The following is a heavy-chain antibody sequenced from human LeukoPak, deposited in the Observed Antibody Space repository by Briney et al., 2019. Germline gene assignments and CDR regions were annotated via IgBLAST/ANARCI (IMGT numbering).Heavy chain of an antibody. CDR1: GFTFSSYW. D-gene: IGHD3-22*01. CDR2: IKQGGSDK. CDR3: ARDNYDSSTPYYFDY. J-gene: IGHJ4*02. V-gene: IGHV3-7*01. Sequence: GGSLRLSCAASGFTFSSYWMSWVRQAPGKGLEWVANIKQGGSDKYYVDSVKGRFTISRDNAKNSLYLEMNSLRAEDTAVYYCARDNYDSSTPYYFDYWGQGTLVTVSS.